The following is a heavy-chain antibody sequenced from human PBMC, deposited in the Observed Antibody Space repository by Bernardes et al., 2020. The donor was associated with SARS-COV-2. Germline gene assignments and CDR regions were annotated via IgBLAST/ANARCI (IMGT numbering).Heavy chain of an antibody. CDR2: ITGNGDIT. V-gene: IGHV3-23*01. D-gene: IGHD3-3*01. J-gene: IGHJ3*02. CDR1: GISFSNYA. CDR3: AKRSFGVELLHAFDI. Sequence: GGSLRLSCVDSGISFSNYAMSWVRQAPGRGLEWVSVITGNGDITYYADSVKGRFTISRDNSKNTLYLKMNSLRAEDTTIYYCAKRSFGVELLHAFDIWGQWTMITVPS.